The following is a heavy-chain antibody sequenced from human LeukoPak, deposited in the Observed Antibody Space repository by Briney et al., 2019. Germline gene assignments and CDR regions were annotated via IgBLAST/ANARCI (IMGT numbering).Heavy chain of an antibody. J-gene: IGHJ4*02. CDR3: AKDGVPSRWFGRNYFDY. CDR2: IRYDGSKK. Sequence: GGSLRLSCAASGFTFSTYAMSWVRQAPGKGLEWVAFIRYDGSKKYYVDSVKGRFTISRDNSKNTLYLQMNSLRAEDTAVYYCAKDGVPSRWFGRNYFDYWGQGTLVTVSS. D-gene: IGHD3-10*01. V-gene: IGHV3-30*02. CDR1: GFTFSTYA.